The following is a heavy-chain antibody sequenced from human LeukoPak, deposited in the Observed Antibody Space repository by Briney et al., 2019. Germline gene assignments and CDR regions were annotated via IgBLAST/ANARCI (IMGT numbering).Heavy chain of an antibody. J-gene: IGHJ5*02. Sequence: GESLKISCKGSGYGSGYSFTSHWIAWVRQMPGKGLEWMGTIYPRDSNTVYSPSFQGQVTISVDTSINTAYLQWISLKASDTAMYYCARHPIAAGGAYNWFDPWGQGTLVTVSS. CDR3: ARHPIAAGGAYNWFDP. V-gene: IGHV5-51*01. CDR2: IYPRDSNT. CDR1: GYSFTSHW. D-gene: IGHD6-13*01.